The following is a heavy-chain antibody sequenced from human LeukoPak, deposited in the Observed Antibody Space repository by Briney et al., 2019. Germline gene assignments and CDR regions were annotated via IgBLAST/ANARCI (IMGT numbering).Heavy chain of an antibody. CDR1: GYTFTSYY. V-gene: IGHV1-46*01. CDR2: INPSGGST. D-gene: IGHD4-23*01. J-gene: IGHJ4*02. Sequence: ASVKVSCKASGYTFTSYYMHWVRQAPGQGLEWMGIINPSGGSTSYAQKFQGRVTMTRDTSTSTVYMELSSLRSEDTAVYYCARVYTPTGGIPYYFDYWGQGTLVTVSS. CDR3: ARVYTPTGGIPYYFDY.